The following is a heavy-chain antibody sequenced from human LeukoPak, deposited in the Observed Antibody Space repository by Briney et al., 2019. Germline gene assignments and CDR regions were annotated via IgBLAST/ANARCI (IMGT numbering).Heavy chain of an antibody. J-gene: IGHJ4*02. CDR3: ARGSITSYLTDY. CDR2: ISSSSSYI. CDR1: GFTFSSYS. V-gene: IGHV3-21*01. D-gene: IGHD3-16*01. Sequence: PGGSLRLSCAASGFTFSSYSMNWVRQAPGKGREWVSSISSSSSYIYYADSVKGRFTISRDNAKNSLYLQMNSLRAEDTAVYYCARGSITSYLTDYWGQGTLVTVSS.